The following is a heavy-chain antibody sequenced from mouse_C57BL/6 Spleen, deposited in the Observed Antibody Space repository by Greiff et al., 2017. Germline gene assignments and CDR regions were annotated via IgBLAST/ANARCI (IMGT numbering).Heavy chain of an antibody. V-gene: IGHV1-55*01. CDR2: IYPGSGST. J-gene: IGHJ1*03. CDR3: ARRVYYGSSWYFDV. Sequence: QVQLQQPGAELVKPGASVKMSCKASGYTFTSYWITWVKQRPGQGLEWIGDIYPGSGSTNYNEKFKRKATLTVDTSSSKAYMQLSSLTSEDSAVYYCARRVYYGSSWYFDVWGTGTTVTVSS. D-gene: IGHD1-1*01. CDR1: GYTFTSYW.